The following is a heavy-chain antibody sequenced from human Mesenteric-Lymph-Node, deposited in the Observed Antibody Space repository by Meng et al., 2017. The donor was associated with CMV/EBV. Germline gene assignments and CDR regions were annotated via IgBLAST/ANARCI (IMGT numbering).Heavy chain of an antibody. CDR3: TTDVVVPAAIGGYWFDP. J-gene: IGHJ5*02. CDR2: IKSKTDGGTT. Sequence: FSNAWMSWVRQAPGKGLEWVGRIKSKTDGGTTDYAAHVKGRFTISRDDSKNTLYLQMNSLKTEDTAVYYCTTDVVVPAAIGGYWFDPWGQGTLVTVSS. D-gene: IGHD2-2*02. V-gene: IGHV3-15*01. CDR1: FSNAW.